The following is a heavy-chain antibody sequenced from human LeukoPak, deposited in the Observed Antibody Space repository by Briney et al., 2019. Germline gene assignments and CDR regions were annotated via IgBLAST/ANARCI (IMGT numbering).Heavy chain of an antibody. D-gene: IGHD3-22*01. Sequence: GGSLRLSCAASGFTFSSYGMSWVRQAPGKGLEWVSAISGSGGSTYYADSVKGRFTISRDNSKNTLYLQMNSLRAEDTAVYYCAKDWGYYDSSGMDAFDIWGQGTMVTVSS. CDR3: AKDWGYYDSSGMDAFDI. J-gene: IGHJ3*02. CDR2: ISGSGGST. V-gene: IGHV3-23*01. CDR1: GFTFSSYG.